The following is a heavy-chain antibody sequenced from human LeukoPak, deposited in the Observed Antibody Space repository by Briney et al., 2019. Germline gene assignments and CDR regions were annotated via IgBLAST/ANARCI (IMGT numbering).Heavy chain of an antibody. CDR2: IYPGDSNT. D-gene: IGHD3-22*01. Sequence: GASLQISCKGAGSTFPNYWIGWVRQLPGKGVEWMGIIYPGDSNTRYSPSFQGQVTISADKSISTAYLQWSSLKASDTAMYYCARFAYGSDYFPGHYWGQGTLVTVSS. CDR1: GSTFPNYW. CDR3: ARFAYGSDYFPGHY. V-gene: IGHV5-51*01. J-gene: IGHJ4*02.